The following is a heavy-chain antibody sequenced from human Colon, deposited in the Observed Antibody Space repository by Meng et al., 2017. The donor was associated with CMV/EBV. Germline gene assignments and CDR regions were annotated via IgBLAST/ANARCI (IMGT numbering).Heavy chain of an antibody. V-gene: IGHV3-74*01. CDR3: VRAGDGGSYLDY. J-gene: IGHJ4*02. D-gene: IGHD1-26*01. Sequence: GESLKISCAASGFTFSNYAMHWVRQAPGKGLEWVSRINSDGTTISYADSVRGRFTISRDNAKNTLSLQMNSLRAEDTAVYYCVRAGDGGSYLDYWGQGDLVTVSS. CDR2: INSDGTTI. CDR1: GFTFSNYA.